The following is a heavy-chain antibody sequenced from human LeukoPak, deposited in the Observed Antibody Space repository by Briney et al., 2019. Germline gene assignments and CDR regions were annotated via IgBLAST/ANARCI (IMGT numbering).Heavy chain of an antibody. CDR1: GDSISSYY. CDR2: IYYSGST. Sequence: SETLSLTCTVSGDSISSYYWSWIRQPPGKGLEWIGYIYYSGSTNYNPSLKSRVTISVDTSKNQFSLKLGSVTAADTAVYYCASKGYYGSGRFDYWGQGTLVTVSS. D-gene: IGHD3-10*01. V-gene: IGHV4-59*01. J-gene: IGHJ4*02. CDR3: ASKGYYGSGRFDY.